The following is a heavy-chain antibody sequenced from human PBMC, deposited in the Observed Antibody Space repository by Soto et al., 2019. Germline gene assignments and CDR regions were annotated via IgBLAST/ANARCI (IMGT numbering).Heavy chain of an antibody. CDR2: ISYDGSNK. V-gene: IGHV3-30-3*01. J-gene: IGHJ5*02. CDR1: GFTFSSYA. CDR3: ATTTVTTGAVAP. Sequence: GESLKISCAASGFTFSSYAMHWVRQAPGKGLEWVAVISYDGSNKYYADSVKGRFTISRDNSKNTLYLQMNSLRAEDTAVYYCATTTVTTGAVAPWGQGTLVTVSS. D-gene: IGHD4-17*01.